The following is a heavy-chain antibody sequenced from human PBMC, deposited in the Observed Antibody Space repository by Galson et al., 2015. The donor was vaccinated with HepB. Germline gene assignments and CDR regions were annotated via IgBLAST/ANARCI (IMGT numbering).Heavy chain of an antibody. J-gene: IGHJ4*02. D-gene: IGHD2-2*01. V-gene: IGHV3-11*01. CDR2: ISSSGSTI. CDR1: GFTFSDYY. Sequence: SLRLSCAASGFTFSDYYMSWIRQAPGKGLEWVSYISSSGSTIYYADSVKGRFTISRDNAKNSLYLQMNSLRAEDTAVYYCARDRGYCSSTSCYADDYWGQGTLVTVSS. CDR3: ARDRGYCSSTSCYADDY.